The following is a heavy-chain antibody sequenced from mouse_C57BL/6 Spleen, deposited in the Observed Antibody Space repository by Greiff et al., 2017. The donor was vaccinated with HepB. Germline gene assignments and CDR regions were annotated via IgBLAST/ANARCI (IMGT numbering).Heavy chain of an antibody. CDR2: IDPETGGT. Sequence: QVQLQQSGAELVRPGASVTLSCKASGYTFTDYEMHWVKQTPVHGLEWIGAIDPETGGTAYNQKFKGKAILTADKSYNTAYREHRSLTSEDSAVYYCTRNSLYYGSSYYYWGQGTTLTVSS. J-gene: IGHJ2*01. CDR3: TRNSLYYGSSYYY. CDR1: GYTFTDYE. V-gene: IGHV1-15*01. D-gene: IGHD1-1*01.